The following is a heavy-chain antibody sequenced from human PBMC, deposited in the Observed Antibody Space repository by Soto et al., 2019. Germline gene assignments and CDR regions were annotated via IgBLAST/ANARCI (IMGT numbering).Heavy chain of an antibody. J-gene: IGHJ4*02. Sequence: QVQLQETGPGLVKPSGTLSLTCAVSGGSLSSSNWWSCVPYPPGKGLEWIGAIYHSGSTNYNPSLKRRVTIPVDKAKSEVARELSSVTAAGSAVYYRAGVGHVAVAGIDYFDYWGRASLVTVSS. D-gene: IGHD6-19*01. CDR3: AGVGHVAVAGIDYFDY. V-gene: IGHV4-4*02. CDR1: GGSLSSSNW. CDR2: IYHSGST.